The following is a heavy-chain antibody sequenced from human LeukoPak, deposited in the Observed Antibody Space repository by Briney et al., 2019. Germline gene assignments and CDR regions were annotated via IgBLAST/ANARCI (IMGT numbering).Heavy chain of an antibody. V-gene: IGHV5-51*01. CDR1: GYSFISYW. J-gene: IGHJ4*02. CDR3: AKSDTSDSLGDF. Sequence: GESLKISCKASGYSFISYWIGWVRQMPGKGLEWMGIIYPGDSETRYSPSFQGQVTISADKSISTAYPQWSSLRASDTAIYYCAKSDTSDSLGDFWGQGTLVTVSS. D-gene: IGHD3-22*01. CDR2: IYPGDSET.